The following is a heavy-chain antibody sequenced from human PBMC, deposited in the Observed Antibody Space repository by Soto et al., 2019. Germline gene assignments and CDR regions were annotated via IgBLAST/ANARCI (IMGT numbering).Heavy chain of an antibody. J-gene: IGHJ6*02. V-gene: IGHV1-69*13. CDR2: IIPIFGTT. Sequence: SVKVSCKASGGTFSSYAISWVRQAPGQGREWMGGIIPIFGTTNYAQKFQGRVTITADESTSTAYIEVSSLRSEDTAMFYCGRYCSGGSCHTLDYYGMDVWGQGXTVTVSS. CDR3: GRYCSGGSCHTLDYYGMDV. CDR1: GGTFSSYA. D-gene: IGHD2-15*01.